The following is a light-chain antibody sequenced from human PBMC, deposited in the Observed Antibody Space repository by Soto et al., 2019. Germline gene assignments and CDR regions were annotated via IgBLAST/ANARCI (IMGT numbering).Light chain of an antibody. CDR3: QQRSKWPSLS. J-gene: IGKJ4*01. Sequence: EIVLTQSPATPSLSPGERATLSCRASQSVSSYLAWYQQKPGQAPRLLIYDASNRATGIPARFSGSGSGTDFSLTISSLAPEDFAVYYCQQRSKWPSLSFGGGNKVEIK. CDR1: QSVSSY. V-gene: IGKV3-11*01. CDR2: DAS.